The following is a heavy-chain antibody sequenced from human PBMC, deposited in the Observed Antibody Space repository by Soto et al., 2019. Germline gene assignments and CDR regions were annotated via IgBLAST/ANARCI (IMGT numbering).Heavy chain of an antibody. Sequence: QVQLLHSGDEVKKPGSSVKFSCKASGGTFSSYAISWVRQAPGKGREWMGGIITIFGTANYAQKFQGRVTITADESTSTAYMELSSLRSEDTAVYYCARGGYSYGPDYWGQGTMVTVSS. CDR3: ARGGYSYGPDY. J-gene: IGHJ4*02. D-gene: IGHD5-18*01. V-gene: IGHV1-69*12. CDR1: GGTFSSYA. CDR2: IITIFGTA.